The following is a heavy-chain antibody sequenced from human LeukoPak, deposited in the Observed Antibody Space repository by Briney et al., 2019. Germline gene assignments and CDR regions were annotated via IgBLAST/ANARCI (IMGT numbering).Heavy chain of an antibody. CDR3: ARGERGYSYGSYYYYMDV. J-gene: IGHJ6*03. CDR1: GGSISSYY. Sequence: SETLSLTCTVSGGSISSYYWSWIRQPPGKGLEWIGYIYYSGSTNYNPSLKSRVTISVDTSKNQFPLKLSSVTAADTAVYYCARGERGYSYGSYYYYMDVWGKGTTVTVSS. CDR2: IYYSGST. D-gene: IGHD5-18*01. V-gene: IGHV4-59*01.